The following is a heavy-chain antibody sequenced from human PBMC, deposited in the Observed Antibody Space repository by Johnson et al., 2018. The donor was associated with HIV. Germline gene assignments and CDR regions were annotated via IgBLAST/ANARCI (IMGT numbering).Heavy chain of an antibody. CDR1: GFTFSDYY. J-gene: IGHJ3*02. Sequence: QVQLVESGGGLVKPGGSLRLSCVASGFTFSDYYMTWIRQAPGKGLEWVAFIRYDGSNKYYADSVKGRFTISRDNSKNTLYLQMNSLRAEDTAVYYCAKQNRGAFDIWGQGTMVTVSS. CDR2: IRYDGSNK. CDR3: AKQNRGAFDI. V-gene: IGHV3-30*02.